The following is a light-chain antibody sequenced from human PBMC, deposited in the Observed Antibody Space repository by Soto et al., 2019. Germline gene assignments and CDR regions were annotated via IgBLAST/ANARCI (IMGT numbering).Light chain of an antibody. CDR2: DTF. J-gene: IGKJ2*01. CDR1: QSVSTSY. CDR3: HQYSGPPYT. Sequence: IVLTQSLGTLSLSPGERVTLSCRASQSVSTSYLGWFQQRPGQAPRLLIYDTFYRASGIPDRFSGSGSGTDFTLTISRLEPEDFAVYYCHQYSGPPYTIGQGTKLEIK. V-gene: IGKV3-20*01.